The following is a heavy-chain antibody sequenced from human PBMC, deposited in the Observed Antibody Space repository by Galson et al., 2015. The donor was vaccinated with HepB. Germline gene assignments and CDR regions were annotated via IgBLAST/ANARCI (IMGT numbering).Heavy chain of an antibody. CDR2: INHSGST. D-gene: IGHD4-17*01. V-gene: IGHV4-34*01. CDR3: ARPRWGMATVTTSRLNWFDP. J-gene: IGHJ5*02. Sequence: WSWIRQPPGKGLEWIGEINHSGSTNYNPSLKSRVTISVDTSKNQFSLKLSSVTAADTAVYYCARPRWGMATVTTSRLNWFDPWGQGTLVTVSS.